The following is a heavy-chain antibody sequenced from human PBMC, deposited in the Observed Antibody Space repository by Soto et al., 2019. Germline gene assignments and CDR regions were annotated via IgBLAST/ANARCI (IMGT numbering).Heavy chain of an antibody. Sequence: PYSGSGGTLGRYYWSGIRQPPGKELEWIGYDLYTGRANYNASLKSRVSISLHTSNYQLSLKLSSVTAADTAVYYCAREGDGRLPTNRSNYNGMDVWG. V-gene: IGHV4-59*01. D-gene: IGHD2-21*02. CDR3: AREGDGRLPTNRSNYNGMDV. CDR2: DLYTGRA. CDR1: GGTLGRYY. J-gene: IGHJ6*01.